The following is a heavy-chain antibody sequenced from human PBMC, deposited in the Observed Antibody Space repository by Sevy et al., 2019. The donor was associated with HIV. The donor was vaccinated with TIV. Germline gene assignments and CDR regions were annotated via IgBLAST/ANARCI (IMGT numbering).Heavy chain of an antibody. J-gene: IGHJ4*02. D-gene: IGHD6-13*01. CDR3: AKDSGYRINWYPGH. CDR2: ISYDGNDK. V-gene: IGHV3-30*18. CDR1: GFTFSTYG. Sequence: GGSLRLSCAASGFTFSTYGMHWVRQAPGKGLEWVAVISYDGNDKYYADSVKGRITISRDNSKNTLFLQMNSLRAEDTAVYFCAKDSGYRINWYPGHWGQGTLVTVSS.